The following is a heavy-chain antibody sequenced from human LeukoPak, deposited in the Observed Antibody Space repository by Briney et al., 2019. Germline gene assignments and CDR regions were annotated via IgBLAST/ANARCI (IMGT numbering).Heavy chain of an antibody. CDR2: IYYSGST. D-gene: IGHD2-21*02. Sequence: PSETLSLTCTVSGGSISSYYWSWIRQPPGKGLEWIGYIYYSGSTNYNPSLKSRVTISVDTSKNQFSLKLSSVTAADTAVYHCARLISNFLYCGGDCYLFDYWGQGTLVTVSS. V-gene: IGHV4-59*08. CDR1: GGSISSYY. CDR3: ARLISNFLYCGGDCYLFDY. J-gene: IGHJ4*02.